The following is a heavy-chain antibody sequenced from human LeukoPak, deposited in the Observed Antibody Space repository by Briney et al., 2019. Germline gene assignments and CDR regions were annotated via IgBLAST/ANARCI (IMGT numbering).Heavy chain of an antibody. CDR2: ISYDGSNK. V-gene: IGHV3-30-3*01. CDR1: GFTFSSYA. J-gene: IGHJ4*02. Sequence: PGRSLRLSCAASGFTFSSYAMHWVRQAPGKGLEWVAVISYDGSNKYYADSVKGRFTISRDNSKNTLYLQMNSLRAEDTAVYYCAKDAGSSWYGGHDYWGQGTLVTVSS. D-gene: IGHD6-13*01. CDR3: AKDAGSSWYGGHDY.